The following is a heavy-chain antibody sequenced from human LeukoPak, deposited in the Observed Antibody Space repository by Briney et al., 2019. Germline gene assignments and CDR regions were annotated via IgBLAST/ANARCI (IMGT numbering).Heavy chain of an antibody. J-gene: IGHJ4*02. V-gene: IGHV1-2*02. Sequence: ASVKVSCKASGYTFTGYYMHWVRQAPGQGLEWMGWINPNSGGTNYAQKFQGRVTMTRNTSISTAYMELSSLRSEDTAVYYCARAYSSGSDYWGQGTLVTVSS. CDR3: ARAYSSGSDY. CDR2: INPNSGGT. CDR1: GYTFTGYY. D-gene: IGHD6-19*01.